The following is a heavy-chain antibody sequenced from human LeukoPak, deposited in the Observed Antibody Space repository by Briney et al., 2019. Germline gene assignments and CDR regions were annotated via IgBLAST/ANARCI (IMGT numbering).Heavy chain of an antibody. CDR2: INPRGGST. CDR3: ARDGYSSWYPIFNAPPSPQIDY. V-gene: IGHV1-46*01. CDR1: GYTFTSYY. D-gene: IGHD6-13*01. Sequence: ASVKVSCKASGYTFTSYYMHWVRQAPGQGLEWMGIINPRGGSTSYAQKFQGRVTMTRDTSTSTVYMELSSLGSEDMAVYYCARDGYSSWYPIFNAPPSPQIDYWGQGTLVTVST. J-gene: IGHJ4*02.